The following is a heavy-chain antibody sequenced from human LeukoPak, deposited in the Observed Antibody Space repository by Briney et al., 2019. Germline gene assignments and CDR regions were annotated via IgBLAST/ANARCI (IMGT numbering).Heavy chain of an antibody. CDR2: IGTAGGT. Sequence: PGGSLRLSCAASGFTISSYDMHWVRQAPGKGLEWVSAIGTAGGTYYPGSVKGRFTISRDNAKNSLYLQLNSLRAEDTAVYYCAKLRGVVVPAAILDYWGQGTLVTVSS. CDR3: AKLRGVVVPAAILDY. D-gene: IGHD2-2*01. V-gene: IGHV3-13*01. CDR1: GFTISSYD. J-gene: IGHJ4*02.